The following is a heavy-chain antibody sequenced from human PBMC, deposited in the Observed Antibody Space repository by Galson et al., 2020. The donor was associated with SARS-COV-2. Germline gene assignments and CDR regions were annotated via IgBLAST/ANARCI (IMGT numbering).Heavy chain of an antibody. D-gene: IGHD2-2*03. Sequence: SQTLSLTCVLSGDSVSSDSAGWNWIRQSPSRGLEWLGRTYYRSKWYKDYAESVKGRITINTDTSKNQFSLQLNSVSPEDTAVYYCVRGWIRNMDVWGQGTTVTVSS. CDR1: GDSVSSDSAG. CDR2: TYYRSKWYK. J-gene: IGHJ6*02. CDR3: VRGWIRNMDV. V-gene: IGHV6-1*01.